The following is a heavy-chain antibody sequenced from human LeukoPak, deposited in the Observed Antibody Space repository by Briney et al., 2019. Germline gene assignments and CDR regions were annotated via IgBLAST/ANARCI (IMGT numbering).Heavy chain of an antibody. J-gene: IGHJ4*02. CDR2: ISSNGGST. CDR1: GFTFSSYA. D-gene: IGHD3-22*01. CDR3: ARDHHYDSSGYPDYFDY. V-gene: IGHV3-64*01. Sequence: GRSLRLSCAASGFTFSSYAMHWVRQAPGKGLEYVSAISSNGGSTYYANSVKGRFTISRDNSKNTLYLQMGSLRAEDMAVYYCARDHHYDSSGYPDYFDYWGQGTLVTVSS.